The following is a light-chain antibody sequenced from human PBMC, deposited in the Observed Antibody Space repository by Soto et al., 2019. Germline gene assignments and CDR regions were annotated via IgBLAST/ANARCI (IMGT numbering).Light chain of an antibody. CDR3: QQFVSSVT. Sequence: EIVLTQSPGSLPLSPGARATLSCRARQSVDSSFFAWYQKKPGQAPRLLIYGASKRATGIPDRFSGSGSGTDFTLTNSRLEPEDFALYYCQQFVSSVTFGQGTKGEIK. J-gene: IGKJ1*01. V-gene: IGKV3-20*01. CDR2: GAS. CDR1: QSVDSSF.